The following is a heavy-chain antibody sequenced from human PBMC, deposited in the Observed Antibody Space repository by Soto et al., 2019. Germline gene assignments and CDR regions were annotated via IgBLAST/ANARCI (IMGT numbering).Heavy chain of an antibody. Sequence: EVQLVESGGGLVKPGGSLRLSCAASGFTFSSYSMNWVRQAPGKGLEWVSSISSSSSYIYYADSVKGRFTISRDNAKNSLYLQMNSLRAEDTAVYYCARDKADRSPSHFDYWGQGTLVTVSS. V-gene: IGHV3-21*01. CDR1: GFTFSSYS. CDR2: ISSSSSYI. J-gene: IGHJ4*02. CDR3: ARDKADRSPSHFDY.